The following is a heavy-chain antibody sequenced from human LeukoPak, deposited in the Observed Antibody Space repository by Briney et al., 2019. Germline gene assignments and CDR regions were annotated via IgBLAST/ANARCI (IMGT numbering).Heavy chain of an antibody. D-gene: IGHD4-11*01. V-gene: IGHV4-61*02. J-gene: IGHJ5*02. Sequence: SQTLSLTCTVSGGSISSGSYYWSWIRQPPGKGLEWIGRINTSGSINYNPSLKSRVTISVDTSKNQFSLKVSSVTAADTAVYYYARDNTVTTSLGWSDPWGQGTLVTVSS. CDR1: GGSISSGSYY. CDR3: ARDNTVTTSLGWSDP. CDR2: INTSGSI.